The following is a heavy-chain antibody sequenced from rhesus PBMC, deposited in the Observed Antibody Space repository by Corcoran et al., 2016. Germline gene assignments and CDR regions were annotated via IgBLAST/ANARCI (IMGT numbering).Heavy chain of an antibody. CDR3: TRDDRSNFLLY. Sequence: EVQLMESGGGLVQRGGSLRLSCGASGFTFRTYGIHWVCQVPGKGVGGGAIISADGNRDCYAEAVKELFTGSRENAKNILYLQMNNLKLEDTAVYYCTRDDRSNFLLYWGQGVLVTVSS. CDR1: GFTFRTYG. V-gene: IGHV3-54*02. D-gene: IGHD4-23*01. CDR2: ISADGNRD. J-gene: IGHJ4*01.